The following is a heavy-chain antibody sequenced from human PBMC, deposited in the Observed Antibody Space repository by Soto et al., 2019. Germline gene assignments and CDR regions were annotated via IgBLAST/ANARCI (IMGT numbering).Heavy chain of an antibody. CDR2: ISYDGSNK. J-gene: IGHJ3*02. V-gene: IGHV3-30*18. CDR3: AKVNRDGYNWVAFDI. CDR1: GFTFSSYC. Sequence: GGSLILSCAASGFTFSSYCMHWVRQAPGKGLEWVAVISYDGSNKYYADSVKGRFTISRDNSKNTLYLQMNSLRAEDTAVYYCAKVNRDGYNWVAFDIWGQGTMVTVSS. D-gene: IGHD5-12*01.